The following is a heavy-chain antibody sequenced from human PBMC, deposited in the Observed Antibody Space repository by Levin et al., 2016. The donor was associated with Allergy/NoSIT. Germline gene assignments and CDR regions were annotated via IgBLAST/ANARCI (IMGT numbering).Heavy chain of an antibody. CDR2: ISYDGTNK. Sequence: GESLKISCAASGFSFSSYAMHWVRQAPGKGLEWVAIISYDGTNKYHADSEEGRFTISRDNSKNTLYLQMNSLRAEDTSVYYCVRGGKYNSNYYGVALDYWGQGTLVTVSS. D-gene: IGHD1-7*01. CDR3: VRGGKYNSNYYGVALDY. J-gene: IGHJ4*02. CDR1: GFSFSSYA. V-gene: IGHV3-30*04.